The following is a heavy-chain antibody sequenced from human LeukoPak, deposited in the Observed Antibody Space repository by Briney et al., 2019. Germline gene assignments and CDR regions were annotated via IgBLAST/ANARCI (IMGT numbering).Heavy chain of an antibody. Sequence: ASVKVSCKASGYTFTSYGISWVRQAPGQGLEWMGWISAYNGNTNYAQKLQGRVTMTTDTSTSTAYMELRSLRSDDTAVYYCARVYSGYDYAGWFDPWGQGTLVTVSS. J-gene: IGHJ5*02. CDR3: ARVYSGYDYAGWFDP. D-gene: IGHD5-12*01. V-gene: IGHV1-18*01. CDR1: GYTFTSYG. CDR2: ISAYNGNT.